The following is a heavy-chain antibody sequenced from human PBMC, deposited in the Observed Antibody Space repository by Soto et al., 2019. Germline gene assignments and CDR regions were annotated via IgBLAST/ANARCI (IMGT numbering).Heavy chain of an antibody. J-gene: IGHJ6*02. CDR3: ARGLTTRHGMDV. Sequence: HPGGSLRLSCAASGFTFSSYEMNWVRQAPGKGLEWVSYISSSGSTIYYADSLKGRFTISRDNAKNSLYLQMNSLRAENTAVYYCARGLTTRHGMDVWGHGTPVTVSS. D-gene: IGHD3-3*01. CDR1: GFTFSSYE. V-gene: IGHV3-48*03. CDR2: ISSSGSTI.